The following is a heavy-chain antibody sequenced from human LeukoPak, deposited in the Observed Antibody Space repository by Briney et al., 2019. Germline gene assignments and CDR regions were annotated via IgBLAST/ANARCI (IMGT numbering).Heavy chain of an antibody. CDR1: GGSISSYY. Sequence: SETLSLTCTVSGGSISSYYWSWIRQPAGKGLEWIGRIYTSGSTNYNPSLKSRVTISVDTSKNQFSLKLSSVTAADTAVYYCARIVDYYDSSGYFDYWGQGTLVTVSS. CDR3: ARIVDYYDSSGYFDY. CDR2: IYTSGST. V-gene: IGHV4-4*07. J-gene: IGHJ4*02. D-gene: IGHD3-22*01.